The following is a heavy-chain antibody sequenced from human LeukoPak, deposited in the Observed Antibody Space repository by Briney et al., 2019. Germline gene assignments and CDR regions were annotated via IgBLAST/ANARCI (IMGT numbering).Heavy chain of an antibody. V-gene: IGHV3-7*01. CDR3: ARDNGVVHGVYYMDV. CDR1: GFTFSNYW. Sequence: GGSLRLSCAASGFTFSNYWMTWVRQAPGKGLEWVVDIKQDGSEKLYVNSVRGRFTISRDNAKMSLFLQMNSLRAEDTAVYYSARDNGVVHGVYYMDVWGKGTTVTVS. CDR2: IKQDGSEK. D-gene: IGHD3-3*01. J-gene: IGHJ6*03.